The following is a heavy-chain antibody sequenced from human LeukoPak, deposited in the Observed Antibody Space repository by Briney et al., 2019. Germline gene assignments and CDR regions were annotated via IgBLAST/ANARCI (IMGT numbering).Heavy chain of an antibody. CDR3: ARAQRGDGFDI. CDR2: IYYSGST. Sequence: SQTLSLTCTVSGGSISNGGYYWSWIRQHPGKGLEWIGDIYYSGSTYYSPSLKSRVTISVDTSKNQFSLKLSSVTAADTAVYYCARAQRGDGFDIWGQGTMVTVSS. CDR1: GGSISNGGYY. D-gene: IGHD6-25*01. V-gene: IGHV4-31*03. J-gene: IGHJ3*02.